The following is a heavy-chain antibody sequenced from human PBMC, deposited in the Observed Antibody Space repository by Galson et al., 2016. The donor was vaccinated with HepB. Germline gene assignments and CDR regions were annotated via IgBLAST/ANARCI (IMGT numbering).Heavy chain of an antibody. V-gene: IGHV3-23*01. J-gene: IGHJ6*02. CDR1: GITFSPYA. Sequence: SLRLSCAASGITFSPYAMTWVRQAPGKGLEWVSFISAGGGSTKYVESVKGRFTISRDDSKKTLYLQMDSLRADDTAVYYCARDLTQSHYYGMDVWGQGTTVTVSS. CDR3: ARDLTQSHYYGMDV. D-gene: IGHD3-9*01. CDR2: ISAGGGST.